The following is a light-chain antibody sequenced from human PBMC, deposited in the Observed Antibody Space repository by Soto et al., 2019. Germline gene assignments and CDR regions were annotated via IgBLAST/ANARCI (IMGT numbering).Light chain of an antibody. Sequence: DIQMTQSPSTLSASVGDRVTITCRASQSISSWLAWYQQKPGKAPKLLIYKASSLESGVPSRFSGSGSGTEFTLTISSLQPDDFATYYCQQYNRTLGQGTKVEIK. V-gene: IGKV1-5*03. CDR3: QQYNRT. J-gene: IGKJ1*01. CDR2: KAS. CDR1: QSISSW.